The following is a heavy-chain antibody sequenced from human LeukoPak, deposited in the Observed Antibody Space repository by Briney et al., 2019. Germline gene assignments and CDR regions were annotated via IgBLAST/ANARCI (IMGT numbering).Heavy chain of an antibody. CDR3: ARGGYSYGYGIDY. D-gene: IGHD5-18*01. V-gene: IGHV4-38-2*02. Sequence: PSETLSLTCTVSGYSISSGYYWGWIRPPPGKGLEWIGTIYYSGSTYYNPSLKSRVTISVDTSKNQFSLKLSSVTAADTAVYYCARGGYSYGYGIDYWGQGILVTVSS. CDR2: IYYSGST. CDR1: GYSISSGYY. J-gene: IGHJ4*02.